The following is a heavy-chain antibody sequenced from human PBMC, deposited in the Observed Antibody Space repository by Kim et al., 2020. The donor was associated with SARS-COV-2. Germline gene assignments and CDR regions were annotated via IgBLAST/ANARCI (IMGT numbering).Heavy chain of an antibody. J-gene: IGHJ5*02. CDR2: GSGSST. Sequence: GSGSSTYYADSGKGRFTISRDNSKSTLYLQMNSLRAEDTAVYYCANDETPWGQGTLVTVSS. V-gene: IGHV3-23*01. CDR3: ANDETP.